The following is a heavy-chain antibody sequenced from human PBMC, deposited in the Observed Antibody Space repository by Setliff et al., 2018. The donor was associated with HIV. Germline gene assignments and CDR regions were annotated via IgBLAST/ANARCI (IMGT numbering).Heavy chain of an antibody. V-gene: IGHV4-34*01. CDR1: GGSFGDQF. CDR3: ATFFVSTATTQDY. Sequence: SETLSLTCAVYGGSFGDQFWNWIRQSPGKGLEWIGEIHHGGVTKYNPSLKSRVTVSLDMSKNQFSLKLNSLTAADTGVYYCATFFVSTATTQDYWGQGTLVTVSS. D-gene: IGHD4-17*01. J-gene: IGHJ4*02. CDR2: IHHGGVT.